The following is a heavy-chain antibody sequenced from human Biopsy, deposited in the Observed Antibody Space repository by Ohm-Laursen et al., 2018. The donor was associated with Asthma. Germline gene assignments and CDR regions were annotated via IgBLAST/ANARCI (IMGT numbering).Heavy chain of an antibody. Sequence: CKTPDNTFKSEGVNCGRHRLGKRLEWMGWISVYNGNTKVAQKLQDRVTMITDTSTSTAYMELRSLRSDDTAVYFCARAVDYSHYYGIDVWGQGTTVTVS. CDR3: ARAVDYSHYYGIDV. CDR1: DNTFKSEG. CDR2: ISVYNGNT. D-gene: IGHD3-10*01. V-gene: IGHV1-18*01. J-gene: IGHJ6*02.